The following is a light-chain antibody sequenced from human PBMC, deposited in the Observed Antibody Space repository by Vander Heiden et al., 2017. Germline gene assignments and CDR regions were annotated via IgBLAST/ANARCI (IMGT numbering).Light chain of an antibody. J-gene: IGKJ4*01. CDR2: WAS. V-gene: IGKV4-1*01. CDR1: QSVLYSSNNKNY. CDR3: QQYYSNPLT. Sequence: THHPASLALSLGERATINCKSSQSVLYSSNNKNYLAWYQQKPGQPPKLLIYWASTRESGVPDRFSGSGSGTDFTLTISSLQAEDVAVYYCQQYYSNPLTFGGGTKVEIK.